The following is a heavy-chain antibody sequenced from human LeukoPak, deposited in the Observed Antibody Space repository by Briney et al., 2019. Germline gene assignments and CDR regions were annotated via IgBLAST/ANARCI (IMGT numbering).Heavy chain of an antibody. D-gene: IGHD3-22*01. CDR1: GGSISSGDYY. CDR2: IYYSGST. Sequence: SQTLSLTCTVSGGSISSGDYYWSWIRQPPGKGLEWIGYIYYSGSTYYNPSLKSRVTISVDTSKNQFSLKLSSVTAADTAVYYCARDNPSGYYYDSSGYYPVGMDVWGQGTTVTVSS. V-gene: IGHV4-30-4*01. J-gene: IGHJ6*02. CDR3: ARDNPSGYYYDSSGYYPVGMDV.